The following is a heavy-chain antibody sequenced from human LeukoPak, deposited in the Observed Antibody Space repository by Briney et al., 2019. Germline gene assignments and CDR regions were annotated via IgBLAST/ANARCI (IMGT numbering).Heavy chain of an antibody. J-gene: IGHJ3*02. CDR3: ARGGDGYTPFYAFDI. Sequence: SETLSLTCAVYDASFSDYYWTWIRQPPGKGLQWIGEINHSGSTNYNPSLKSRVTISVDTSKNQFSLKLSSVTAADTAVYYCARGGDGYTPFYAFDIWGQGTMVTVSS. D-gene: IGHD5-24*01. V-gene: IGHV4-34*01. CDR1: DASFSDYY. CDR2: INHSGST.